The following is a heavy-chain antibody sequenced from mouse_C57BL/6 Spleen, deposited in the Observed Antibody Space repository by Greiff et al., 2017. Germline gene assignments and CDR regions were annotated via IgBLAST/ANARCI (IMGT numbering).Heavy chain of an antibody. CDR3: ARYPAYGNYDYAMDY. D-gene: IGHD2-1*01. Sequence: QVQLQQPGTELVKPGASVKLSCKASGYTFTSYWMHWVKQRPGQGLEWIGNINPSNGGTNYNEKFKSKATLTVDKSASTAYMQLSSLTSEDSAVYYCARYPAYGNYDYAMDYWGQGTSVTVSS. J-gene: IGHJ4*01. CDR1: GYTFTSYW. V-gene: IGHV1-53*01. CDR2: INPSNGGT.